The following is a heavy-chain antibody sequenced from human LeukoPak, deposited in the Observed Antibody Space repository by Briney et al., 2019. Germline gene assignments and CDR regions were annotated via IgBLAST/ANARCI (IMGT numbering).Heavy chain of an antibody. CDR2: IYDSGST. Sequence: SETLSLTCTVSGGSISSGGYYWSWIRQHPGKGLEWIGYIYDSGSTYYNPSLKSRVTISVDTSKNQFSLKLSSVTAADTAVYYCARDSNPAGFDYWGQGTLVTVSS. V-gene: IGHV4-31*03. D-gene: IGHD3-3*02. CDR3: ARDSNPAGFDY. J-gene: IGHJ4*02. CDR1: GGSISSGGYY.